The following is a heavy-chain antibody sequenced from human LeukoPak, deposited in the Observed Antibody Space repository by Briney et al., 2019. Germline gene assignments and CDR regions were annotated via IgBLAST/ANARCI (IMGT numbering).Heavy chain of an antibody. Sequence: GGSLRLSCAASGFTFSSYAMHWVRQAPGKGLEWVAVISYDGSNKYYADSVKGRFTISRDNSKNTLYLQMNSLRAEDTAVYYCARDSYYGSGSSPEYWGQGTLVTVSS. V-gene: IGHV3-30-3*01. CDR3: ARDSYYGSGSSPEY. CDR2: ISYDGSNK. J-gene: IGHJ4*02. CDR1: GFTFSSYA. D-gene: IGHD3-10*01.